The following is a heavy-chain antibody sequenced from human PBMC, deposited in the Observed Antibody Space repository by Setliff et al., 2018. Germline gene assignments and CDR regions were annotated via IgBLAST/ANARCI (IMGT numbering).Heavy chain of an antibody. CDR3: ARDVTGSHSGRLDS. Sequence: SVKVSCKASGGTFNNYPISWVRQAPGQGLEWMGGIIPMFRTGKYAQKFQGRVTITADESTSTAYMELSSLRLEDTAVYYCARDVTGSHSGRLDSWGQGTLVTVSS. D-gene: IGHD1-26*01. V-gene: IGHV1-69*13. CDR2: IIPMFRTG. J-gene: IGHJ4*02. CDR1: GGTFNNYP.